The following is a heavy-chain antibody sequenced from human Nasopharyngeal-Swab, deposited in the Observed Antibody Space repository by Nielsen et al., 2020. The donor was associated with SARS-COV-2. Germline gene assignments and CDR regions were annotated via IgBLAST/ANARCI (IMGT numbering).Heavy chain of an antibody. CDR1: GLNLSSNA. V-gene: IGHV3-30-3*01. D-gene: IGHD6-13*01. Sequence: GGSLRLSCVVSGLNLSSNAIHWVRQAPGKGLEWVAVILHDGTNKYYAGSVKGRFTISRDNSKNTLYLQMNNLRPEDTALYYCARDPSTGSRSWHLDYWGQGTQVTVSS. CDR3: ARDPSTGSRSWHLDY. J-gene: IGHJ4*02. CDR2: ILHDGTNK.